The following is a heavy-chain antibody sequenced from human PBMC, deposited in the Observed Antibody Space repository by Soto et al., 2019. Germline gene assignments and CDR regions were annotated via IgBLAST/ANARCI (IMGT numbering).Heavy chain of an antibody. Sequence: AASVKVSCKASGYTFTGYYMHWVRQAPGQGLEWMGWINPNSGGTKSAEKFQGRVTMTRDTSISTAYMELSRLTSDDTAVYYCASDAVTGTEGLDFWGQGTQVTVYS. V-gene: IGHV1-2*02. J-gene: IGHJ4*02. D-gene: IGHD6-19*01. CDR1: GYTFTGYY. CDR3: ASDAVTGTEGLDF. CDR2: INPNSGGT.